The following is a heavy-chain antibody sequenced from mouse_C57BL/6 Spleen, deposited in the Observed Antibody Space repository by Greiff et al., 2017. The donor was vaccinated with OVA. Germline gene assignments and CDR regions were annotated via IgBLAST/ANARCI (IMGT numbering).Heavy chain of an antibody. V-gene: IGHV1-19*01. CDR2: INPYNGGT. Sequence: VQLQQSGPVLVKPGASVKMSCKASGYTFTDYYMNWVKQSHGKSLEWIGVINPYNGGTSYNQKFKGKATLTVDKSSSTAYMELNSLTSEDSAVYYCARHPPPYYYFDYWGQGTTLTVSS. CDR3: ARHPPPYYYFDY. J-gene: IGHJ2*01. CDR1: GYTFTDYY. D-gene: IGHD2-10*01.